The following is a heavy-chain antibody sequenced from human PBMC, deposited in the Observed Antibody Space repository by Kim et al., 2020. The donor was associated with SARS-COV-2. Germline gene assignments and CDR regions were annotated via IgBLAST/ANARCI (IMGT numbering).Heavy chain of an antibody. CDR2: IYYSGST. Sequence: SETLSLTCTVSGGSISSGGYYWSWIRQHPGKGLEWIGYIYYSGSTYYNPSLKSRVTISVDTSKNQFSLKLSSVTAADTAVYYCARWVGYMGLGHGYYFDYWGQGTLVTVSS. D-gene: IGHD2-2*02. J-gene: IGHJ4*02. CDR1: GGSISSGGYY. V-gene: IGHV4-31*03. CDR3: ARWVGYMGLGHGYYFDY.